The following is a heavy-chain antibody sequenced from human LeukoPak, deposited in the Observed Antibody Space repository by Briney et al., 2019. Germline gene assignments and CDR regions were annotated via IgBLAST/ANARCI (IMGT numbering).Heavy chain of an antibody. D-gene: IGHD6-13*01. Sequence: SETLSLTCAVYGGSFSGYHWSWIRQPPGKGLEWIGEINHSGSTNYNPSLKSRVTISVDTSKNQLSLKLSSVTAADTAVYYCARGPIAAAGTESDYWGQGTLVTVSS. CDR2: INHSGST. J-gene: IGHJ4*02. CDR3: ARGPIAAAGTESDY. CDR1: GGSFSGYH. V-gene: IGHV4-34*01.